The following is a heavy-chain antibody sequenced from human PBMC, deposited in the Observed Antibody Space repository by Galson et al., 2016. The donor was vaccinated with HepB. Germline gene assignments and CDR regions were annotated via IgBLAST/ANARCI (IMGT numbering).Heavy chain of an antibody. CDR1: GFTFSDYA. Sequence: SLRLSCAASGFTFSDYAMNWVRQAPGKGLEWVSGFSIGGGKTYYADSVKGRFTISRDNSQNTLYLQMNSLRVEDTAVYYCAKRAGGYGLGGMDVWGQRTTVTVSS. D-gene: IGHD5-18*01. CDR3: AKRAGGYGLGGMDV. J-gene: IGHJ6*02. V-gene: IGHV3-23*01. CDR2: FSIGGGKT.